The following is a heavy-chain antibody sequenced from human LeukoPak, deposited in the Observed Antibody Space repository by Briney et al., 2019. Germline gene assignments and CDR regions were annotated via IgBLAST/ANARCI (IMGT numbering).Heavy chain of an antibody. CDR1: GFTFSSYS. J-gene: IGHJ3*02. CDR2: IYYSGST. CDR3: ARVGCSGGSCYQSRGAFDI. V-gene: IGHV4-39*07. Sequence: PGGSLRLSCAASGFTFSSYSMNWVRQAPGKGLEWIGSIYYSGSTYNNPSLQSRVTISVDTSKNKFSLKLTSVTAADTAVYYCARVGCSGGSCYQSRGAFDIWGHGTMVTVSS. D-gene: IGHD2-15*01.